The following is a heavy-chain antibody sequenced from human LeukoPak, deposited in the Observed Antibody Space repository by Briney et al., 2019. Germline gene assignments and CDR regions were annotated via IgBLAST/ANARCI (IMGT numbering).Heavy chain of an antibody. D-gene: IGHD3-22*01. Sequence: SETLSLTCTVPGGSISGGGYYWSWIRQHPGKGLEWIGYIYYSGSTYYNPSLKSRVTISVDTSKNQFSLKLTSVTAADTAVYYCARASYYFDSSGYYSVGYFDYWGQGTLVTVSS. J-gene: IGHJ4*02. CDR2: IYYSGST. CDR1: GGSISGGGYY. V-gene: IGHV4-31*03. CDR3: ARASYYFDSSGYYSVGYFDY.